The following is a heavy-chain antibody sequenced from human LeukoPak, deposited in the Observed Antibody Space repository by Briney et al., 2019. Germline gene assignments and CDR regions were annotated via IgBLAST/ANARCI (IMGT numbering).Heavy chain of an antibody. CDR1: GYTFTGYY. J-gene: IGHJ4*02. Sequence: ASVRVSCKASGYTFTGYYMHWVRQAPGQGLEWMGWINPNSGGTNYAQKFQGWVTMTTDTSTSTAYMELRSLRSDDTAVYNCARNYYDSSGYYGPEEYYFDYWGQGTLVTVSS. V-gene: IGHV1-2*04. D-gene: IGHD3-22*01. CDR3: ARNYYDSSGYYGPEEYYFDY. CDR2: INPNSGGT.